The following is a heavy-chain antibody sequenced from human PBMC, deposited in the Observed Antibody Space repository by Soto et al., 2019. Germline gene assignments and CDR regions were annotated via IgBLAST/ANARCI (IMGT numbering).Heavy chain of an antibody. J-gene: IGHJ6*02. CDR3: AREKGEVAATLFVDYYHYYGMDV. CDR1: GYTFTSYY. CDR2: INPSGGST. Sequence: ASVKVSCKASGYTFTSYYMHWVRQAPGQGLEWMGIINPSGGSTSYAQKFQGRVTMTRDTSTGTVYMELSSLRSEDTAVYYCAREKGEVAATLFVDYYHYYGMDVWGQGTTVTVSS. D-gene: IGHD2-15*01. V-gene: IGHV1-46*01.